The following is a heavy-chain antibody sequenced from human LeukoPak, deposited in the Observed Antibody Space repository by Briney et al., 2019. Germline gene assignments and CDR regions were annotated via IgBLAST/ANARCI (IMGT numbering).Heavy chain of an antibody. CDR1: GYTFTIDF. D-gene: IGHD4-17*01. Sequence: ASVKVSCKAAGYTFTIDFMHWVRQAPGQGLDWMGIINPSGGSKSYAQKFQGRVTMTRDTSTSTVYMELSSLRSEDTAVYYCARDSADYGDYDYWGQGTLVTVSS. J-gene: IGHJ4*02. CDR2: INPSGGSK. CDR3: ARDSADYGDYDY. V-gene: IGHV1-46*01.